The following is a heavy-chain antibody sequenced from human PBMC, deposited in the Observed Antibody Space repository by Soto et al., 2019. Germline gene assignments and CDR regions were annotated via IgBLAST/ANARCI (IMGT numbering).Heavy chain of an antibody. CDR3: AKEAGDH. CDR1: VGNFNTYA. Sequence: SVKVSCKTSVGNFNTYALTWVRQAPGQGLEWIGGIIPMFDIKNVAQRFQGRVTLNADDSMTTAYMEMTSLRSDDTAVYYCAKEAGDHWGQGTLVTGSS. CDR2: IIPMFDIK. J-gene: IGHJ4*02. V-gene: IGHV1-69*13. D-gene: IGHD3-10*01.